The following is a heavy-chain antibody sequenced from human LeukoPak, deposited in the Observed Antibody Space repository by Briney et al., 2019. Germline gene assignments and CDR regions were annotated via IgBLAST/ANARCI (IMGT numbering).Heavy chain of an antibody. CDR3: VRGGVEPY. D-gene: IGHD1-14*01. CDR1: GFTFSTYW. CDR2: ITADGSKN. Sequence: GGSLRLSCAASGFTFSTYWMYWVRHAPEQGLVWVARITADGSKNYADSVKDRFTISRDNAKNTLYLQMNRLRVEDTAMYYCVRGGVEPYWGQGTLVTVSS. V-gene: IGHV3-74*01. J-gene: IGHJ4*02.